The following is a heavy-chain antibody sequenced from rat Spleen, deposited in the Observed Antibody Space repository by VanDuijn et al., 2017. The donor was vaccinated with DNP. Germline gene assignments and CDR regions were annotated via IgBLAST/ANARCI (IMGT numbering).Heavy chain of an antibody. Sequence: EVQLVESGGGPVQPGRSLKLSCAASGFTFSNYGMHWIRQAPTKGLEWVASISPSGGSTYYQDSMKGRFIISRDNAKNTLYLQVSSLRSEDTATYYCAIQLGVVDYWGQGVMVTVSS. CDR2: ISPSGGST. D-gene: IGHD5-1*01. CDR1: GFTFSNYG. J-gene: IGHJ2*01. CDR3: AIQLGVVDY. V-gene: IGHV5-19*01.